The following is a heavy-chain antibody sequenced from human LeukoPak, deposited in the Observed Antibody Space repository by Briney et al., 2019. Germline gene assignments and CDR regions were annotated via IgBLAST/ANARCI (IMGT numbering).Heavy chain of an antibody. CDR1: GFTVSSNY. D-gene: IGHD3/OR15-3a*01. J-gene: IGHJ5*02. V-gene: IGHV3-49*03. Sequence: GVLRLSCAASGFTVSSNYMSWFRQAPGKGLEWVGFIRSKAYGGTTEYAASVKGRFTISRDDSKSIAYLQMNSLKTEDTAVYYCTRDGHSWFDPWGQGTLVTVSS. CDR2: IRSKAYGGTT. CDR3: TRDGHSWFDP.